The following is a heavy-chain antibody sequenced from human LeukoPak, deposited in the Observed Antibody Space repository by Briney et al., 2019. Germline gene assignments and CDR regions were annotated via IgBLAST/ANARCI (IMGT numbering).Heavy chain of an antibody. J-gene: IGHJ5*02. V-gene: IGHV1-8*03. CDR2: MNPNSGNT. CDR3: ARGLGATATNWFDP. CDR1: GYTFTSHD. Sequence: ASVKVSCKASGYTFTSHDINWVRQATGQWLEWMGWMNPNSGNTGYAQKFQGRVTFTRDTSISTAYMELSSLRSEDTAVYYCARGLGATATNWFDPWGQGTLVTVSS. D-gene: IGHD6-13*01.